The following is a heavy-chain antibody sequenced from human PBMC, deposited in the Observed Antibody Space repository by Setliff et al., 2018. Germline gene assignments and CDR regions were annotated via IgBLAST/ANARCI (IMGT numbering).Heavy chain of an antibody. J-gene: IGHJ5*02. V-gene: IGHV3-11*04. CDR2: ISGNGITI. Sequence: LRLSCAASGFSFSDPYMSWVRQAPGKGLEWLSKISGNGITIYYADSVKGRFTISRDNAKNSLYLQMNSLRAEDTAVYYCTRDVYDFRTGEAGPWGQGARVTVSS. CDR1: GFSFSDPY. D-gene: IGHD3-3*01. CDR3: TRDVYDFRTGEAGP.